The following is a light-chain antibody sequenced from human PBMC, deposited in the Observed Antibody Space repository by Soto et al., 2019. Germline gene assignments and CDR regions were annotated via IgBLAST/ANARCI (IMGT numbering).Light chain of an antibody. CDR2: LDSDGSH. CDR1: SGHSSYA. Sequence: QLVLTQSPSASASLGASVKLTCTLSSGHSSYAIAWHQQQPEKGPRYLMKLDSDGSHTKGDAIPERFSGSSSGAERYLTISSLQSEDEAYYYCQTWGTGIHVVFGGGTKLTVL. J-gene: IGLJ2*01. CDR3: QTWGTGIHVV. V-gene: IGLV4-69*01.